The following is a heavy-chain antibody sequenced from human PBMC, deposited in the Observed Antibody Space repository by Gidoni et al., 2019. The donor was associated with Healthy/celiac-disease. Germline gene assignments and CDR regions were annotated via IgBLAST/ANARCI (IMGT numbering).Heavy chain of an antibody. CDR1: GFTFEDYA. V-gene: IGHV3-9*01. Sequence: EVQLVESGGGLVQPGRSLRLSCAASGFTFEDYAMHWVRQAPGKGLEWVSGISWNSGSIGYADSVKGRFTISRDNAKNSLYLQMNSLRAEDTALYYCAKDIGVAAAGFMDVWGKGTTVTVSS. CDR3: AKDIGVAAAGFMDV. CDR2: ISWNSGSI. J-gene: IGHJ6*03. D-gene: IGHD6-13*01.